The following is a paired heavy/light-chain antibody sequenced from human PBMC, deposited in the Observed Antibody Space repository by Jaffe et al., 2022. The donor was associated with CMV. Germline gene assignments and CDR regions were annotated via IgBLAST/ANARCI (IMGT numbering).Heavy chain of an antibody. J-gene: IGHJ6*02. Sequence: QVQLVQSGAEVKKPGSSVKVSCKASGGTFSSYAISWVRQAPGQGLEWMGGIIPIFGTANYAQKFQGRVTITADESTSTAYMELSSLRSEDTAVYYCATNQYYYDSSGYYYYYGMDVWGQGTTVTVSS. CDR2: IIPIFGTA. V-gene: IGHV1-69*01. D-gene: IGHD3-22*01. CDR3: ATNQYYYDSSGYYYYYGMDV. CDR1: GGTFSSYA.
Light chain of an antibody. J-gene: IGKJ1*01. V-gene: IGKV1D-8*01. CDR2: AAS. CDR1: QGISSY. CDR3: QQYYSFPWT. Sequence: VIWMTQSPSLLSASTGDRVTISCRMSQGISSYLAWYQQKPGKAPELLIYAASTLQSGVPSRFSGSGSGTDFTLTISCLQSEDFATYYCQQYYSFPWTFGQGTKVEIK.